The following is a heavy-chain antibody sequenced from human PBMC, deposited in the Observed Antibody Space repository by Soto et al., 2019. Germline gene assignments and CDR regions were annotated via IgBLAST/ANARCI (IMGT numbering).Heavy chain of an antibody. CDR1: GFTFSSYG. Sequence: QPGGSLRLSCAASGFTFSSYGMHWVRQAPGKGLEWVAVISYDGSNKYYADSVKGRFTISRDNSKNTLYLQMNSLRAEDTAVYYCAKETEATSMDVWGQGTTVTVSS. V-gene: IGHV3-30*18. CDR3: AKETEATSMDV. J-gene: IGHJ6*02. CDR2: ISYDGSNK. D-gene: IGHD6-25*01.